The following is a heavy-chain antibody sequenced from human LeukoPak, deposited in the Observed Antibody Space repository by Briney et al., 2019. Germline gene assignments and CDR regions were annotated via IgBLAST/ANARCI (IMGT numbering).Heavy chain of an antibody. CDR2: IWTGDSDT. D-gene: IGHD1-26*01. V-gene: IGHV5-51*01. Sequence: GESLKISCTASGYSFTDYWIGWVRQLPGKGLEWVGVIWTGDSDTKYNPSFQGQVTISADKSINTASLQWNSLKASDTATYYCARDPARWGHFDYWGQGTLVTVSS. J-gene: IGHJ4*02. CDR3: ARDPARWGHFDY. CDR1: GYSFTDYW.